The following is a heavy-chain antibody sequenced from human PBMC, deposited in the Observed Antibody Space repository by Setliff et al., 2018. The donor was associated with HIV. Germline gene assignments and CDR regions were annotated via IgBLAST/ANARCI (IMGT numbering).Heavy chain of an antibody. CDR2: IYHSGST. Sequence: SETLSLTCTVSGYSISSGYYWGWIRQPPGKGLEWIGSIYHSGSTYYNPSLKSRVTISVDTSKNQFSLKLSSVTAADTAVYYCARKQYRQWLPGAFDYWGQGTLVTVSS. D-gene: IGHD6-19*01. CDR3: ARKQYRQWLPGAFDY. J-gene: IGHJ4*02. V-gene: IGHV4-38-2*02. CDR1: GYSISSGYY.